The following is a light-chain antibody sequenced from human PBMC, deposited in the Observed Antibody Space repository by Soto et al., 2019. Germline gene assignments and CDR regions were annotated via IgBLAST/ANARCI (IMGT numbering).Light chain of an antibody. Sequence: EIVLTQSPGTLSLSPGERATLSCRASQSVSSSYLGWYQQKPGQSPRLVIYGASSRATGIPDRLSGSGSGTDFTLTISRLEPEDFAVYYCQQYSSSPAWTFGQGTKVEIK. CDR3: QQYSSSPAWT. CDR2: GAS. V-gene: IGKV3-20*01. J-gene: IGKJ1*01. CDR1: QSVSSSY.